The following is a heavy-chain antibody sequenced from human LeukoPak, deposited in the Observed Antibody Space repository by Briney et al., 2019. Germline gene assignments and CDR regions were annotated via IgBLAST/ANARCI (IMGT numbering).Heavy chain of an antibody. V-gene: IGHV5-51*01. D-gene: IGHD5-18*01. CDR1: GYIFTNYW. Sequence: GESLKISCKGSGYIFTNYWIGWVRQMPGKGLEWMGIIRPGDSGTRYSPSFEGQVTMSVDESITTAYLQWSSLRASDSAIYYCARGGTYRYGSSDYWGQGTLVTVSS. CDR3: ARGGTYRYGSSDY. CDR2: IRPGDSGT. J-gene: IGHJ4*02.